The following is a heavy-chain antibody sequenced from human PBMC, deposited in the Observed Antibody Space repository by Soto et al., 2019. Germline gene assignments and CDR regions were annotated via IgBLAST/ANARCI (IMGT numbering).Heavy chain of an antibody. Sequence: GGSLRLSCAASGFTFSSYAMSWVRQAPGKGLEWVSAISGSGGSTYYADSVKGRFTISRDNSKNTLYLQMNSLRAEDTAVYYCAKANTLLWFGELLSKSYYYYYMDVWGKGTTVTVS. CDR1: GFTFSSYA. CDR3: AKANTLLWFGELLSKSYYYYYMDV. V-gene: IGHV3-23*01. CDR2: ISGSGGST. J-gene: IGHJ6*03. D-gene: IGHD3-10*01.